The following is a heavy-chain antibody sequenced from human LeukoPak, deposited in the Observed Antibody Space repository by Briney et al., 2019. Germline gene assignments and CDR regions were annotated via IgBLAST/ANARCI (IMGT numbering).Heavy chain of an antibody. Sequence: GGSLRLSCAASGFTFSSYAMSWVRQAPGKGLEWVSAISGSGGSTYYADSVKDRFTISRDNSKNTLYLQMNSLRAEDTAVYYCAKGSRDGYNFDYWGQGTLVTVSS. CDR1: GFTFSSYA. J-gene: IGHJ4*02. CDR3: AKGSRDGYNFDY. V-gene: IGHV3-23*01. CDR2: ISGSGGST. D-gene: IGHD5-24*01.